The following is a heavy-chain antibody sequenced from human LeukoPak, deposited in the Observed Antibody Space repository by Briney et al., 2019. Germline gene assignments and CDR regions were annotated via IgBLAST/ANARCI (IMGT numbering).Heavy chain of an antibody. CDR3: ARDRALRYCSGGSCYGLGYFDY. Sequence: GGSLRLSCAASGFTFSSYGIHWVRQAPGKGLEWVAFIRYDGSNEYYADSVKGRFTISRDNSKNTLYLQMNSLRAEDTAVYYCARDRALRYCSGGSCYGLGYFDYWGQGTLVTVSS. CDR1: GFTFSSYG. J-gene: IGHJ4*02. D-gene: IGHD2-15*01. CDR2: IRYDGSNE. V-gene: IGHV3-30*02.